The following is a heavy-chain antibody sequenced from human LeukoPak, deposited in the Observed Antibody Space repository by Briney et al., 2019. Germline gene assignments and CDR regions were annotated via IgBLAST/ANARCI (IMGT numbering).Heavy chain of an antibody. Sequence: ASVKVSCKASGYTFTGYYMHWVRQAPGQGLEWMGWINPNSGGTNYAQKFQGRVTMTRDTSISTAYMELSRLRSDDTAVYYCARETYYYDSSGYYESHFDYWGQGTLVTVSS. CDR3: ARETYYYDSSGYYESHFDY. CDR1: GYTFTGYY. D-gene: IGHD3-22*01. J-gene: IGHJ4*02. V-gene: IGHV1-2*02. CDR2: INPNSGGT.